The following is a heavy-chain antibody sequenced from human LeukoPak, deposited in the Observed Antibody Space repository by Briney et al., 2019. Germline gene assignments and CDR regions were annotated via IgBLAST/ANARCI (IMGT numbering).Heavy chain of an antibody. Sequence: GGSLRLSCAASGFTVSDNYMTWVRQAPGKGLEWVSSIYNTGATHYAESVKGRFTISRDNSKNTLFLQMNSLRAEDMAVYYCARIEWERLGRAFDIWGQGAMVTVSS. J-gene: IGHJ3*02. CDR3: ARIEWERLGRAFDI. V-gene: IGHV3-53*01. D-gene: IGHD1-26*01. CDR2: IYNTGAT. CDR1: GFTVSDNY.